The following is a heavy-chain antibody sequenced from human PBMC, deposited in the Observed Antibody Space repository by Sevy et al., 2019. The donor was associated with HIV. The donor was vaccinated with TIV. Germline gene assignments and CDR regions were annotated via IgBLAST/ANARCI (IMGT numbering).Heavy chain of an antibody. J-gene: IGHJ5*02. D-gene: IGHD2-2*03. CDR3: ARGTVLLGIVVVPAARGWFDP. CDR2: MNPNSGNT. CDR1: GYTFTNYD. Sequence: ASVKVSCKASGYTFTNYDINWVRQATGQGLEWMGWMNPNSGNTGYAQKFQGRVTMTRNTSISTAYMALRSLRSEDTAVYYCARGTVLLGIVVVPAARGWFDPWGQGTLVTVSS. V-gene: IGHV1-8*01.